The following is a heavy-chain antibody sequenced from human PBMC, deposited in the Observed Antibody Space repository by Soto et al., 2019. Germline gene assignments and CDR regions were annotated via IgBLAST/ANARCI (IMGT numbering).Heavy chain of an antibody. D-gene: IGHD3-3*01. Sequence: PGGSLRLSCAASGFTFSSYDMHWVRQAPGKGLEWLALVSYDGSNIYYADSVKGRFTISRDNSKNTLYLQMNSLRAEDTAVYYCAKDLTIFGVVIAPGPMDVWGKGATVTVSS. V-gene: IGHV3-30*18. CDR2: VSYDGSNI. CDR3: AKDLTIFGVVIAPGPMDV. CDR1: GFTFSSYD. J-gene: IGHJ6*03.